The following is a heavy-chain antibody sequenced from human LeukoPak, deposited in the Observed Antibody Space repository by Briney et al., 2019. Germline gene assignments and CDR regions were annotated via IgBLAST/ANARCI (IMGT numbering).Heavy chain of an antibody. CDR1: GGSFRGYY. CDR3: ARGDSSGYYDFDY. D-gene: IGHD3-22*01. CDR2: INHSGST. Sequence: SETLSLTCAVYGGSFRGYYWSWIRQPPGKGLEWIGEINHSGSTNYNPSLKSRVTISADTSKNQFSLKLSSVTAADTAVYYCARGDSSGYYDFDYWGQGTLVTVSS. J-gene: IGHJ4*02. V-gene: IGHV4-34*01.